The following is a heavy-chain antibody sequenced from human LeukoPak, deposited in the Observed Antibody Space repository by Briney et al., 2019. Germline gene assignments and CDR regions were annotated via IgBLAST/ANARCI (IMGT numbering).Heavy chain of an antibody. CDR2: IYYSGGT. CDR1: GGSISSSSYF. Sequence: SETLSLTCTVSGGSISSSSYFWGWIRQPPGKGLECIGNIYYSGGTSYNPSLKSRVTISVDTSKNQFSVKLSSVTAADIAIYYCARYYYGSGKQPYWGQGTLVTVSS. V-gene: IGHV4-39*01. CDR3: ARYYYGSGKQPY. J-gene: IGHJ4*02. D-gene: IGHD3-10*01.